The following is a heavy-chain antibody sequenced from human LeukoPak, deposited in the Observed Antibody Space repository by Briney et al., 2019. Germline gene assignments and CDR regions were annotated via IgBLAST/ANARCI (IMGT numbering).Heavy chain of an antibody. V-gene: IGHV4-38-2*01. CDR2: IYHSGST. Sequence: PSETLSLTCAVSGYSISSGYYWGWIRQPPGKGLEWIGSIYHSGSTYYNPSLKSRVTISVDTSKNQFSLKLSSVTAADTAVYYCARLVGQLSLWGRGTLVTVFS. CDR1: GYSISSGYY. D-gene: IGHD3-10*01. CDR3: ARLVGQLSL. J-gene: IGHJ2*01.